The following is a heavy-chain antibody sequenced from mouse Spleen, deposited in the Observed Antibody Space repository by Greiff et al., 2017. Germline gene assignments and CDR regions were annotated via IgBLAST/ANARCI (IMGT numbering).Heavy chain of an antibody. D-gene: IGHD2-4*01. CDR3: ARRLGDYDPY. Sequence: QVQLKQSGAELARPGASVKLSCKASGYTFTSYGISWVKQRTGQGLEWIGEIYPRSGNTYYNEKFKGKATLTADKSSSTAYMELRSLTSEDSAVYFCARRLGDYDPYWGQGTLVTVSA. CDR1: GYTFTSYG. J-gene: IGHJ3*01. CDR2: IYPRSGNT. V-gene: IGHV1-81*01.